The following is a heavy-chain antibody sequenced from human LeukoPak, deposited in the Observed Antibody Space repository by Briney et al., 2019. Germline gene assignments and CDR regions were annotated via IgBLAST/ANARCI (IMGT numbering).Heavy chain of an antibody. CDR3: AIEYSSLNYFDY. D-gene: IGHD6-6*01. CDR1: GFTFSSYA. CDR2: ISGSGGST. J-gene: IGHJ4*02. V-gene: IGHV3-23*01. Sequence: GGSLRLSCAASGFTFSSYAMSWVRQAPGKGLEWVSAISGSGGSTYYADSVKGRFTISRDNSKNTLYLQMNSLRTEDTALYYCAIEYSSLNYFDYWGQGTLVTVSS.